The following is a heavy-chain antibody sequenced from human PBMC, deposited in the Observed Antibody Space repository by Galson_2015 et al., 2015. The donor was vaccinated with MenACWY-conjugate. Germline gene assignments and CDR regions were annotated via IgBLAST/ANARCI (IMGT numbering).Heavy chain of an antibody. CDR1: GFTFSNNC. CDR2: ISSSGYTI. J-gene: IGHJ4*02. V-gene: IGHV3-48*02. Sequence: SLRLSCAASGFTFSNNCMNWVRQAPGKGLEWASYISSSGYTIFYADSVKGRFTISRDIAKNSLYLQMSSLRNEDTAVYYCARDVWTGISRPRYFDYWGQGTLVTVSS. D-gene: IGHD3/OR15-3a*01. CDR3: ARDVWTGISRPRYFDY.